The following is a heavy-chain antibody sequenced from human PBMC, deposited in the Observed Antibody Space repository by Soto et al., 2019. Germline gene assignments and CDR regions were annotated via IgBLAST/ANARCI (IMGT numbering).Heavy chain of an antibody. CDR1: GFTFGDYA. D-gene: IGHD3-9*01. CDR3: TRDLLRYFDWLLYSRNYYYYGMDV. V-gene: IGHV3-49*03. J-gene: IGHJ6*02. Sequence: GGSLRLSCTASGFTFGDYAMSWFRQAPGKGLEWVGFIRSKAYGGTTEYAASVKGRFTISRDDSKSIAYLQMNSLKTEDTAVYYCTRDLLRYFDWLLYSRNYYYYGMDVWGQGTTVTVSS. CDR2: IRSKAYGGTT.